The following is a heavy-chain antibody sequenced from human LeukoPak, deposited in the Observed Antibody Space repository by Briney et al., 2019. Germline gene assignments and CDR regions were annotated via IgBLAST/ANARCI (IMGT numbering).Heavy chain of an antibody. CDR2: IVVGSGNT. V-gene: IGHV1-58*02. CDR3: ATPRDGDYQNDAFDI. CDR1: GFTFTNSA. D-gene: IGHD4-17*01. Sequence: GTSVKVSCKASGFTFTNSAMQWVRQARGQRLEWIGWIVVGSGNTNYAQKFQERVTITRDMSTSTAYMELSSLRPEDTAVYYCATPRDGDYQNDAFDIWGQGTMVTVSS. J-gene: IGHJ3*02.